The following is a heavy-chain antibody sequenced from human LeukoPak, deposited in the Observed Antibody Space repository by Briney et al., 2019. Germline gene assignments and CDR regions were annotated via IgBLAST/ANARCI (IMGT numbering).Heavy chain of an antibody. J-gene: IGHJ5*02. V-gene: IGHV4-39*07. Sequence: SETLSLTCTVSGGSISSSSYYWGWIRQPPGKGLEWIGSIYYSGSTYYNPPLKSRVTISVDTSKNQFSLKLSSVTAADTAVYYCSLWSGQNWFDPWGQGTLVTVSS. D-gene: IGHD3-3*01. CDR2: IYYSGST. CDR3: SLWSGQNWFDP. CDR1: GGSISSSSYY.